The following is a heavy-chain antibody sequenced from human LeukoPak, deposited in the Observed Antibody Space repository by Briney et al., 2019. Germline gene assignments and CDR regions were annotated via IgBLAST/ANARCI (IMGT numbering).Heavy chain of an antibody. CDR1: GGTFNSYA. J-gene: IGHJ5*02. CDR3: ARAIAEEDKDNWNDGWFDP. V-gene: IGHV1-69*05. D-gene: IGHD1-20*01. CDR2: IIPIFGTA. Sequence: ASVKVSCKASGGTFNSYAISWVRQAPGQGLEWMGRIIPIFGTANYAQKFQGRVTITTDESTSTAYMELSSLRSEDTAVYYCARAIAEEDKDNWNDGWFDPWGQGTLVTVSS.